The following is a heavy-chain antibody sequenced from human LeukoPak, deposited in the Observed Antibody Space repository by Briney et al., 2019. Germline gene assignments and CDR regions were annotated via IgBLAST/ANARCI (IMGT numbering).Heavy chain of an antibody. D-gene: IGHD6-25*01. CDR2: ISANGGST. CDR3: ARDPSAGSES. J-gene: IGHJ4*02. V-gene: IGHV3-23*01. Sequence: GGSLRLSCAASEFTFSSYAMSWVRQAPGKGLEWVSSISANGGSTYYADSVKGRFTISRDNSKNTLYLQMNNLRVEDTAVYYCARDPSAGSESWGQGTLVTVSS. CDR1: EFTFSSYA.